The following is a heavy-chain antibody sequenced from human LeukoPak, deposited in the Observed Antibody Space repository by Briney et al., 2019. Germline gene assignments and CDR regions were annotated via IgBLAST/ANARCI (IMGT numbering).Heavy chain of an antibody. CDR2: ISGSGGST. CDR3: ARDITGTSFHPYYFDY. Sequence: GGSLRLSCAASGFTFSNYAMTWVRQAPGRGLEWVSAISGSGGSTYYADSVKGRFTISRDNSKNTLYLQMNSLRAEDTAVYYCARDITGTSFHPYYFDYWGQGTLVTVSS. CDR1: GFTFSNYA. J-gene: IGHJ4*02. V-gene: IGHV3-23*01. D-gene: IGHD1-7*01.